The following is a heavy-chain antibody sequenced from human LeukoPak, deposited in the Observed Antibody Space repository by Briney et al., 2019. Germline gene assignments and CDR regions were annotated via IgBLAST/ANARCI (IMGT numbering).Heavy chain of an antibody. CDR2: INHSGST. CDR1: GGSFSGYY. Sequence: SETLSLTCAVYGGSFSGYYWSWIRQPPGKGLEWIGEINHSGSTNYNPSLKSRVTISVDTSKNQFSLKLSSVTAADTAVYYCARHRYCSSTSCRGPYYYMDVWGKGTTVTISS. V-gene: IGHV4-34*01. CDR3: ARHRYCSSTSCRGPYYYMDV. J-gene: IGHJ6*03. D-gene: IGHD2-2*01.